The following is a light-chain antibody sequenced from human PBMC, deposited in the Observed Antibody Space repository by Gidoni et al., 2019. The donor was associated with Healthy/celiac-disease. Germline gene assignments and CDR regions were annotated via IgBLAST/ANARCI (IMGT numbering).Light chain of an antibody. CDR3: SSYAGSNNFYV. CDR2: EVS. Sequence: QSALTQPPSASGSPGQPVTISCTGTSSDVGGYNYVSWYQQHPGKAPKLMIYEVSKRPSGFPDRFSGSKSGNTASLTVSGLQAEDEADYYGSSYAGSNNFYVFGTGTKVTVL. V-gene: IGLV2-8*01. CDR1: SSDVGGYNY. J-gene: IGLJ1*01.